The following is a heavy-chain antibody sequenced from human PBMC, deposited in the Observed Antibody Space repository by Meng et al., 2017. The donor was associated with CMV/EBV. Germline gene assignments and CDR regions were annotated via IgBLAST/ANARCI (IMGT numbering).Heavy chain of an antibody. J-gene: IGHJ5*02. V-gene: IGHV4-34*01. CDR2: INHSGST. Sequence: QVRREQWGAGLLKPSETLSLTCAVYGGSFSGYYWSWIRQPPGKGLEWIGEINHSGSTNYNPSLKSRVTISVDTSKNQFSLKLSSVTAADTAVYYCARGVGGWFDPWGQGTLVTVSS. D-gene: IGHD1-26*01. CDR1: GGSFSGYY. CDR3: ARGVGGWFDP.